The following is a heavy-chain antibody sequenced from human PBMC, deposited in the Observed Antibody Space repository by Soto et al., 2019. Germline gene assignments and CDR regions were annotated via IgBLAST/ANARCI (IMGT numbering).Heavy chain of an antibody. Sequence: GESLKISCKGSGYTFTDYWIGWVRQLPGKGLEWMGIIYPGDSDTRYSPSFQGHVTITVDKSTSPAYLQWNTLKASDTATYYCARHTSNFRYYYYAMDVWGQGTTVTVSS. CDR1: GYTFTDYW. CDR2: IYPGDSDT. CDR3: ARHTSNFRYYYYAMDV. J-gene: IGHJ6*02. D-gene: IGHD2-2*01. V-gene: IGHV5-51*01.